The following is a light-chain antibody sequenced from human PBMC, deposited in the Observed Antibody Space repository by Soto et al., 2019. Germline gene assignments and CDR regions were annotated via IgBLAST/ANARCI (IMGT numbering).Light chain of an antibody. J-gene: IGLJ2*01. CDR2: DNT. CDR1: SSNIGAGFD. Sequence: QLVLTQPPSVSRAPGQRVTISCTGSSSNIGAGFDVYWYQHLPGTVPKLLIYDNTNRPSGVPDRFSGSKSGTSASLAITGLQAEDEADYYCQSYDSSLSAVVFGGVTKLTV. V-gene: IGLV1-40*01. CDR3: QSYDSSLSAVV.